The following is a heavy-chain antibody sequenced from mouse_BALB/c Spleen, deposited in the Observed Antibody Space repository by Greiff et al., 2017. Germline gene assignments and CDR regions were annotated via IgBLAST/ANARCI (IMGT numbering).Heavy chain of an antibody. CDR3: ARLWVYAMDY. J-gene: IGHJ4*01. D-gene: IGHD1-1*02. CDR1: GYSITSDYA. V-gene: IGHV3-2*02. Sequence: VQLKESGPGLVKPSQSLSLTCTVTGYSITSDYAWNWIRQFPGNKLEWMGYISYSGSTSYNPSLKSRISITRDTSKNQFFLQLNSVTTEDTATYYCARLWVYAMDYWGQGTSVTVSS. CDR2: ISYSGST.